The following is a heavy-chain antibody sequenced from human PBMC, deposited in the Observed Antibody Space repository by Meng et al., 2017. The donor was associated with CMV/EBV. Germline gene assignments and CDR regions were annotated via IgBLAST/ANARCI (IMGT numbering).Heavy chain of an antibody. CDR2: IRYDGSNK. J-gene: IGHJ4*02. D-gene: IGHD2-2*01. V-gene: IGHV3-30*02. CDR1: GFTFSSYG. Sequence: GESLKIPRAASGFTFSSYGMHWVRQAPGKGLEWVAFIRYDGSNKYYADSVKGRFTISRDNSKNTLYLQMNSLRAEDTAVYYCAKTTYQLLLLWDPPFDYWGQGTLVTVSS. CDR3: AKTTYQLLLLWDPPFDY.